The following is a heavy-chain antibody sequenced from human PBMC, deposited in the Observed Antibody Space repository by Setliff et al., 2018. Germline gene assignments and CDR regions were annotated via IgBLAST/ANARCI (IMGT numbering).Heavy chain of an antibody. D-gene: IGHD6-13*01. CDR2: FDPEDGET. V-gene: IGHV1-24*01. CDR1: GYTLTELS. Sequence: ASVKVSCKVSGYTLTELSMHWVRQAPGKGLEWMGGFDPEDGETIYAQKFQGRVTMTEDTSTDTAYMELSSLRSEDTAVYYCATADVIIAAAGNSKYILDYWGQGTQVTVS. J-gene: IGHJ4*02. CDR3: ATADVIIAAAGNSKYILDY.